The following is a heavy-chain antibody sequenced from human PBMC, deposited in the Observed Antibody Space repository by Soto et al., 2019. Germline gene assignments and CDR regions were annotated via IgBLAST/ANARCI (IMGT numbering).Heavy chain of an antibody. V-gene: IGHV4-39*01. J-gene: IGHJ5*02. CDR2: LSYSGST. D-gene: IGHD4-17*01. CDR3: ARQDYGDYSGAGWFDP. Sequence: QLQLQESGPGLVKPSETLSLTCTVSGGSISSSSYYWGWIRQPPGKGLEWIGRLSYSGSTYYNPSLKSRVTMSVDTSKNQFSLKLSSVTAADTAVYYCARQDYGDYSGAGWFDPWGQGTLVTVSS. CDR1: GGSISSSSYY.